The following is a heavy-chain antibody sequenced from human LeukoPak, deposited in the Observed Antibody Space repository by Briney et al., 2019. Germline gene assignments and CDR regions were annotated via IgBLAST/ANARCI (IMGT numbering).Heavy chain of an antibody. CDR3: ARPRKHDYYDMDV. V-gene: IGHV4-34*01. J-gene: IGHJ6*03. CDR1: GGSSSAYW. Sequence: SETLSLTCAVYGGSSSAYWWSWIRQPPGKGLEWIGEINPSGTTNYNPSLKGRVTISLDTSKNHFSPNLSSVTAADTAVYCCARPRKHDYYDMDVWGKGTTVTVSS. CDR2: INPSGTT.